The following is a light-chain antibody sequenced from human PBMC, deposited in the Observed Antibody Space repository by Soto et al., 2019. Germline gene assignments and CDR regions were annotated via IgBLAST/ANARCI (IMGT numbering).Light chain of an antibody. J-gene: IGLJ2*01. CDR1: SSDVGRYNY. CDR2: EVS. V-gene: IGLV2-8*01. Sequence: QSVLTQPPSASGSPGQSVTISCTGTSSDVGRYNYVSWFQQHPGKAPKFMIYEVSKRPSGVPDRFSGSKSGNTASLTVSGLQAEDEADYYCCSYAGMTVIFGGGTKLTVL. CDR3: CSYAGMTVI.